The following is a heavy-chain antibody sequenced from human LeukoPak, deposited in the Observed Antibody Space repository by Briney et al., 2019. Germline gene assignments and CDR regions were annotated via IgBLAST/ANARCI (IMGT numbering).Heavy chain of an antibody. CDR3: ARGQTGRRDFDY. CDR1: GGTFSSYA. J-gene: IGHJ4*02. V-gene: IGHV1-69*06. Sequence: ASVKVSCKASGGTFSSYAISWVRQAPGQGLEWMGGIIPIFGTANYAQKFQGRVTITADKSTSTAYMELSSLRSEDTAVYYCARGQTGRRDFDYWGQGTLVTVSS. D-gene: IGHD1-1*01. CDR2: IIPIFGTA.